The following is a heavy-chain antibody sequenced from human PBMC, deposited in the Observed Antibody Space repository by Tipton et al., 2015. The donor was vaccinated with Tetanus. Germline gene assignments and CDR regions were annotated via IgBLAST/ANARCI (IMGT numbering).Heavy chain of an antibody. CDR3: ARDSMSSSGYDKEKTYYYYGMDV. J-gene: IGHJ6*02. CDR2: INHSGST. D-gene: IGHD5-12*01. Sequence: TLSLTCGVYGGSFSGYYWSWIRQPPGKGLEWIGEINHSGSTNHNPSLKSRVTISVDRSKNQFSLKLNSVTAADTAVYYCARDSMSSSGYDKEKTYYYYGMDVWGQGTTVTVSS. CDR1: GGSFSGYY. V-gene: IGHV4-34*01.